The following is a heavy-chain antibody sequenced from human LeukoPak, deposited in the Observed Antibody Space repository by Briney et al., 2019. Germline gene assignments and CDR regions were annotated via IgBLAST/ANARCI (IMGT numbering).Heavy chain of an antibody. CDR3: AKSQADIVVVPAAPIAYYYYYGMDV. CDR1: GFTFSSYA. D-gene: IGHD2-2*01. Sequence: GGSLRLSCAASGFTFSSYAMSWVRQAPGKGLGWVAAISGSGGSTYYADSVKGRFTISRDNSKNTLYLQMNSLRAEDTAVYYCAKSQADIVVVPAAPIAYYYYYGMDVWGQGTTVTVSS. V-gene: IGHV3-23*01. J-gene: IGHJ6*02. CDR2: ISGSGGST.